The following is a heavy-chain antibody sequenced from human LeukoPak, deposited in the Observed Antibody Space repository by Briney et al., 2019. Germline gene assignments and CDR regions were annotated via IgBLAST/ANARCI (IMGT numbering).Heavy chain of an antibody. CDR3: AKETVVVVAATPDAFDI. J-gene: IGHJ3*02. Sequence: GGSLRLSCAASGFTFSSYAMSWLRQAPEKGLEWVSGISGSGGSTHYADSVKDRFTISRDNSKNTLYLQMNSLRAEDTAVYYCAKETVVVVAATPDAFDIWSQGTMVTVSS. CDR1: GFTFSSYA. CDR2: ISGSGGST. V-gene: IGHV3-23*01. D-gene: IGHD2-15*01.